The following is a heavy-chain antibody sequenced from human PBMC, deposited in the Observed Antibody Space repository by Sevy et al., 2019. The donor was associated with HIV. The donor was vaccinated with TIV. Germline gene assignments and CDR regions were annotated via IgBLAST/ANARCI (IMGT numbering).Heavy chain of an antibody. Sequence: RGSLRLSCAASGFTFSSYWMSWVRQAPGKGLEWVANIKQDGSEKYYVDSVKGRFTISRDNAKNSLYLQMNSLRAEDTAVYYCARAITRGVDYGDYFDYWGQGTLVTVSS. CDR2: IKQDGSEK. V-gene: IGHV3-7*01. D-gene: IGHD4-17*01. CDR3: ARAITRGVDYGDYFDY. J-gene: IGHJ4*02. CDR1: GFTFSSYW.